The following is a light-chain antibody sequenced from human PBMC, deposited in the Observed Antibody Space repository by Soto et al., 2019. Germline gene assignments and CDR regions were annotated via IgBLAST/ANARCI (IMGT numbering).Light chain of an antibody. J-gene: IGKJ1*01. V-gene: IGKV1-9*01. CDR3: QQLNSYPPWT. CDR1: QGISSY. CDR2: AAS. Sequence: DIQLTQSPSFLSASVVDRVTITCRASQGISSYLAWYQQKPGRAPKLLIYAASTLQSGVASRFSGSGSGTEFTLTISSLQPEGFATYYCQQLNSYPPWTFGQGTRWIS.